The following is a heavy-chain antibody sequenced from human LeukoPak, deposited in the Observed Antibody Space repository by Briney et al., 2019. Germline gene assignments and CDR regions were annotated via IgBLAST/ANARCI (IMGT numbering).Heavy chain of an antibody. CDR1: GFTFSSYA. Sequence: PGGSLRLSCAASGFTFSSYAMSWVRQAPGKGLEWVSAISGSGGSTYYADSVKGRFTTSRDNSKNTLYLQMNSLRAEDTAVYYCAKVSGWSYYYYMDVWGKGTTVTVSS. CDR3: AKVSGWSYYYYMDV. J-gene: IGHJ6*03. CDR2: ISGSGGST. V-gene: IGHV3-23*01. D-gene: IGHD6-19*01.